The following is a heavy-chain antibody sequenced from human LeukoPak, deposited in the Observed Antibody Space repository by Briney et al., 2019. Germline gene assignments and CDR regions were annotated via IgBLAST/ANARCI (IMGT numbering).Heavy chain of an antibody. Sequence: GGSLRLSCAASKFTVSSKYMSWVRQAPGKGLEWVSVIYSGGSTHYADSVKGRFTISRDNSKNTLYLQMNSLRAEDTAVYYCARDVNMVRGVSARAFDIWGQGTMVTVSS. CDR1: KFTVSSKY. CDR2: IYSGGST. J-gene: IGHJ3*02. V-gene: IGHV3-53*01. CDR3: ARDVNMVRGVSARAFDI. D-gene: IGHD3-10*01.